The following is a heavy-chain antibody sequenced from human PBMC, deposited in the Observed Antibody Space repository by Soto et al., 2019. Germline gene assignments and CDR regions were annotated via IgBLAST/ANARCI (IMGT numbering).Heavy chain of an antibody. CDR3: TRDLTEQSTSYPLDC. CDR1: GYTFTDYA. J-gene: IGHJ4*02. Sequence: QVQLAQSGAEVRKPGASVKISCEASGYTFTDYAIHWVRQAPGQRFEWMGWINAGNGDTKFSRRVQGRVSITRDISASTVYMELSSLTSEDTAVYYCTRDLTEQSTSYPLDCWGQGTLVTVSP. D-gene: IGHD2-2*01. V-gene: IGHV1-3*01. CDR2: INAGNGDT.